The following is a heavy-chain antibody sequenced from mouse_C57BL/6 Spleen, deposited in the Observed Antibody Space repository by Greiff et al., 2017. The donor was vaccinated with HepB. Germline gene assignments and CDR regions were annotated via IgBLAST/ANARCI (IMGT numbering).Heavy chain of an antibody. CDR3: ARFCDYGYAMDY. CDR1: GYTFTSYG. V-gene: IGHV1-81*01. CDR2: IYPRSGNT. D-gene: IGHD2-4*01. Sequence: QVQLQQSGAELARPGASVKLSCKASGYTFTSYGISWVKQRTGQGLEWIGEIYPRSGNTYYNEKFKGKATLTADKSSSKAYMELRSLTSEDSAVYFCARFCDYGYAMDYWGQGTSVTVSS. J-gene: IGHJ4*01.